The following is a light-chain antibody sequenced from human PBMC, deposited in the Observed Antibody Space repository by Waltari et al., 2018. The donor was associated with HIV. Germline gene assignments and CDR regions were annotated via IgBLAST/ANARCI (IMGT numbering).Light chain of an antibody. J-gene: IGKJ5*01. Sequence: DIQLTQSPSFLSASVGDRVSITCRASRDVTNFLAWYQKKPGTAPKLLIYGASTLQSGVPSRFGGSGSGTQFTLTNNSLQPDDFATYYCQQSDSYPLTFGQGTRLEMK. CDR3: QQSDSYPLT. CDR2: GAS. CDR1: RDVTNF. V-gene: IGKV1-9*01.